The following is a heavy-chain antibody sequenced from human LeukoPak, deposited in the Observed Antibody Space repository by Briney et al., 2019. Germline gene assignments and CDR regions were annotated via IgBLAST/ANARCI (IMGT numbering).Heavy chain of an antibody. CDR3: ARVWVNSFWYYGMAF. CDR1: GFTFSSYA. D-gene: IGHD3-16*01. J-gene: IGHJ6*02. V-gene: IGHV3-30*04. Sequence: GGSLRLSCAASGFTFSSYAMHWVRQAPGMGLEWVAVISYDGSNKYHADSVKGRFTISRDNSKNTLYLQMNSLRAEDTAVYYCARVWVNSFWYYGMAFWGQGTTVTVSS. CDR2: ISYDGSNK.